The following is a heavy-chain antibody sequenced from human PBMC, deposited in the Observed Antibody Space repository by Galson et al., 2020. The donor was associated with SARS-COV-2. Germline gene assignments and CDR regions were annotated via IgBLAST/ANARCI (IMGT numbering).Heavy chain of an antibody. V-gene: IGHV4-31*03. J-gene: IGHJ6*02. Sequence: SETLSLTCTVSGGSISSGGYYWSWIRQHPGKGLEWIGYIYYSGSTYYNPSLKSRVTISVDTSKNQFSLKLSSVTAADTAVYYCARDGPTVTTRANYYYGMDVWGQGTTVTVSS. CDR1: GGSISSGGYY. CDR3: ARDGPTVTTRANYYYGMDV. CDR2: IYYSGST. D-gene: IGHD4-17*01.